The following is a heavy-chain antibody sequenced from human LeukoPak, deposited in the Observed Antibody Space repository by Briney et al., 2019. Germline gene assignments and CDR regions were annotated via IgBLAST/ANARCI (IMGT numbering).Heavy chain of an antibody. Sequence: GGSLRLSCAASGFTFSSYSMNWVRQAPGKGLEWVSSISSSSSYIYYADSVKGRFTISRDNAKNSLYLQMNSLRAEDTTVYYCARDHGSGSYYMWYYGMDVWGQGTTVTVSS. D-gene: IGHD3-10*01. CDR3: ARDHGSGSYYMWYYGMDV. CDR2: ISSSSSYI. J-gene: IGHJ6*02. CDR1: GFTFSSYS. V-gene: IGHV3-21*01.